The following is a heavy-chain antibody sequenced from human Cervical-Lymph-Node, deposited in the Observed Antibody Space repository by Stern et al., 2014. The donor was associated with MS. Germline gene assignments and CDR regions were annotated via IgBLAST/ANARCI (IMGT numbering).Heavy chain of an antibody. J-gene: IGHJ4*02. CDR2: ISPLLGTT. V-gene: IGHV1-69*01. Sequence: VQLAESGAEVKKPGSSMKGSCKASGGSFSTFDIIWVRQAPGQGLELLGGISPLLGTTNYVQKFQGRVTMTAGAYTSTAYMELSSLRSEDTAVYYCARHQGGIAANWGQGTLVTVSS. D-gene: IGHD6-13*01. CDR3: ARHQGGIAAN. CDR1: GGSFSTFD.